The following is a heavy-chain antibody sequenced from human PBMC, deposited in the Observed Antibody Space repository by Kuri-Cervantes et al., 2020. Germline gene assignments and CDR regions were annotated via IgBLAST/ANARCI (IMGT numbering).Heavy chain of an antibody. Sequence: GGSLRLSCAASGFSVSSYTMNWVRQAPGQGLEWVSSISSSGTYIYYADSVKGRFTISRDSAKNSLYLQMNSLRVEDTAVYYCARGRAVHLWLCDYWGQGTVVTVSS. V-gene: IGHV3-21*03. CDR3: ARGRAVHLWLCDY. D-gene: IGHD5-18*01. J-gene: IGHJ4*02. CDR1: GFSVSSYT. CDR2: ISSSGTYI.